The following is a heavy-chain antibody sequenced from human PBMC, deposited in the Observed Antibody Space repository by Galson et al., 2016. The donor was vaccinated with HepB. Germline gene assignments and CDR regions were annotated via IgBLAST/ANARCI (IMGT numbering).Heavy chain of an antibody. D-gene: IGHD1-14*01. CDR2: ISGYNGET. CDR3: ARDIRAIRETGGMDL. Sequence: SVKVSCKASGYTFTSHALAWVRQAPGQGFEWMGWISGYNGETIYAQKFQGRVTMTKDRSTSTAYMELRSLRSDDTADYYCARDIRAIRETGGMDLWGQGTTVTVSS. V-gene: IGHV1-18*04. J-gene: IGHJ6*02. CDR1: GYTFTSHA.